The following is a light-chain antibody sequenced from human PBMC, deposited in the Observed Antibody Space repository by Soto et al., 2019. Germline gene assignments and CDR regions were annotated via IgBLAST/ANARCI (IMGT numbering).Light chain of an antibody. V-gene: IGLV2-18*02. CDR3: SSYTSSRAYV. CDR2: EVS. CDR1: SSDVDSYNR. J-gene: IGLJ1*01. Sequence: QSVLTQPRSVSGSSRQSVTISGTGISSDVDSYNRVSWYQQPPGTAPKLMIYEVSNRPSGVSNRFSGSKSGNTASLTISGLQAEDEADYYCSSYTSSRAYVFGIGTKVTVL.